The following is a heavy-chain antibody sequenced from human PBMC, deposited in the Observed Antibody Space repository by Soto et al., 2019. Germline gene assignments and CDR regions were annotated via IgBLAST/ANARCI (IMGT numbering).Heavy chain of an antibody. CDR2: INHSGST. CDR3: ARLPYYDILTGKTKFDY. D-gene: IGHD3-9*01. CDR1: GGSFSGYY. V-gene: IGHV4-34*01. Sequence: SETLSLTCAVYGGSFSGYYWSWIRQPPGKGLEWIGEINHSGSTNYNPSLKSRVTISVDTSKNQFSLKLSSVAAADTAVYYCARLPYYDILTGKTKFDYWGQGTLVTVSS. J-gene: IGHJ4*02.